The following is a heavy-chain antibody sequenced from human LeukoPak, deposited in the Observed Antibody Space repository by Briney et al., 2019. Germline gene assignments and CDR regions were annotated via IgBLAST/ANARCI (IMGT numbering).Heavy chain of an antibody. J-gene: IGHJ4*02. D-gene: IGHD6-13*01. CDR1: GYTFTGYY. CDR3: ARLRSSSSWYYFDY. Sequence: ASVKVSCKASGYTFTGYYMHWVRQAPGQGLEWMGRINPNSGGTNYAQKFQGRVTMTRDTSISTAYMELSRLRSDDTAVYYCARLRSSSSWYYFDYWGQGTLVTVSS. V-gene: IGHV1-2*06. CDR2: INPNSGGT.